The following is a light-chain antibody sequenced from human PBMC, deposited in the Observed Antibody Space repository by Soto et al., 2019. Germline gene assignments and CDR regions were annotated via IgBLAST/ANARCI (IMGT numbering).Light chain of an antibody. V-gene: IGKV3-20*01. Sequence: EIVLTQSPGTLSLSPGKRATLSFMASQSISSSYLAWYQQRPGQAPRPLIYGASSRATGIPDRFSGSGSGTDFTLTISRLEPEDFAVYYCQQYGSSPRTFGQGTKV. CDR2: GAS. CDR1: QSISSSY. CDR3: QQYGSSPRT. J-gene: IGKJ1*01.